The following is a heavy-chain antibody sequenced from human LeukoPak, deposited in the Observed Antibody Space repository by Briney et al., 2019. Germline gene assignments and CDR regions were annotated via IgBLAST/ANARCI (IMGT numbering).Heavy chain of an antibody. V-gene: IGHV4-59*01. J-gene: IGHJ4*02. D-gene: IGHD2-15*01. CDR3: ALLPGGY. Sequence: SETLSLTCTVSGGSISSYYWSWIRQLPGKGLEWIGYIYYSGSTNYNPSLKSRVTISVDTSKNQFSLKLSSVTAADTAVYYCALLPGGYWGQGTLVTVSS. CDR2: IYYSGST. CDR1: GGSISSYY.